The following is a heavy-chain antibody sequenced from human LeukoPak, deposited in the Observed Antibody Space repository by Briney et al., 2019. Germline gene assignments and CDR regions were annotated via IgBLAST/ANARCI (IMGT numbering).Heavy chain of an antibody. J-gene: IGHJ4*02. Sequence: SETLSLTCTVSGGSINTYYWSWIRQPPGKGLEWIGYIYYSGSTNYNPSLKSRVTMSVDTSKNQFSLKLSSVTAADTAVYYCARDAFGKRTTGDYWGQGTLVTVSS. CDR1: GGSINTYY. CDR2: IYYSGST. V-gene: IGHV4-59*12. D-gene: IGHD1-1*01. CDR3: ARDAFGKRTTGDY.